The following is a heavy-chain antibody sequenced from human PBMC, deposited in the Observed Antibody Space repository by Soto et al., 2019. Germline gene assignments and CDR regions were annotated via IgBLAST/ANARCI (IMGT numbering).Heavy chain of an antibody. J-gene: IGHJ5*02. CDR3: ASSPAPYSSSWYDN. CDR1: GFTFRSYS. CDR2: ISRSSGST. D-gene: IGHD6-13*01. V-gene: IGHV3-23*01. Sequence: PGGSLRLSWAAFGFTFRSYSMNRVRQAPGKGLEWVSAISRSSGSTYYADSVKGRFTISRDNSKNTLYLQMNSLRAEDTAVYYCASSPAPYSSSWYDNWGQGTLVTVSS.